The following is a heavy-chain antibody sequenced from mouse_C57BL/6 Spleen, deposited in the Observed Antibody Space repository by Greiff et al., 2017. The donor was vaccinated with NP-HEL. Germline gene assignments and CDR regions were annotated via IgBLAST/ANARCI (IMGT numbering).Heavy chain of an antibody. D-gene: IGHD1-1*02. CDR2: INPNNGGT. V-gene: IGHV1-26*01. J-gene: IGHJ1*03. Sequence: VQLQQSGPELVKPGASVKISCKASGYTFTDYYMNWVKQSHGKSLEWIGDINPNNGGTSYNQKFKGKATLTVDKSSSTAYMELRSLTSEDSAVYYCARDHYALDVWGTGTTVTVSS. CDR1: GYTFTDYY. CDR3: ARDHYALDV.